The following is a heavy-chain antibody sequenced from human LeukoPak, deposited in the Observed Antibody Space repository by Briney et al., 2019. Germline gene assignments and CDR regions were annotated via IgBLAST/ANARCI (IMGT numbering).Heavy chain of an antibody. CDR2: MSGSGGST. J-gene: IGHJ4*02. Sequence: HAGGSLRLPCAASGFTFRTYNMNWVRQAPGKGLEWVSAMSGSGGSTYYADSVKGLFTISRDNSKNTLYLQMKRLRAEDTAVYYCAKARRPGGRYDYWGQGTLVTVSS. CDR3: AKARRPGGRYDY. CDR1: GFTFRTYN. D-gene: IGHD2-15*01. V-gene: IGHV3-23*01.